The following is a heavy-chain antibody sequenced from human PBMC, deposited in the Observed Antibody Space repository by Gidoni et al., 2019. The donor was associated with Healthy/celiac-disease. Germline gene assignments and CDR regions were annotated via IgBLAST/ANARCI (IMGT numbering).Heavy chain of an antibody. CDR2: ISSSSSYI. Sequence: EVQLVESGGGLVKPGGSVRLSCAPSGFPFSSYSMNWVRQAPGEGLEGVSSISSSSSYIYYADSVKGRFTISRDNAKNSLYLQMNSLRAEDTAVYYCARVLSYDSYFDYWGQGTLVTVSS. CDR3: ARVLSYDSYFDY. D-gene: IGHD3-22*01. V-gene: IGHV3-21*01. CDR1: GFPFSSYS. J-gene: IGHJ4*02.